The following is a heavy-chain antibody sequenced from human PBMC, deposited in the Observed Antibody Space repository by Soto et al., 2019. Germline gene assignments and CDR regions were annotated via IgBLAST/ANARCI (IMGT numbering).Heavy chain of an antibody. CDR1: GYSFAGYW. D-gene: IGHD3-22*01. CDR3: ARQIYDSDTGPNFQYYFES. J-gene: IGHJ4*02. Sequence: GESLKISCKGSGYSFAGYWITWVRQKPGKGLEWMGRIDPSDSQTYYSPSFRGHVTISATKSITTVFLQWSGLRASDTAMYYCARQIYDSDTGPNFQYYFESWGQGTPVTVSS. CDR2: IDPSDSQT. V-gene: IGHV5-10-1*01.